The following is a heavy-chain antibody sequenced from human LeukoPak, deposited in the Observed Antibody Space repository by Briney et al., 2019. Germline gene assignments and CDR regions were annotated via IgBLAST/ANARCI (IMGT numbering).Heavy chain of an antibody. J-gene: IGHJ5*02. Sequence: SQTLSLTCTVSGGSISSGGYYWSWIRQHPGKGLEWIGYIYYSGSTYYNPSLKSRVTISVDTSKNQFSLKLSSVTAADTAVYYCARAGQSARANHFDPWGQGTLVTVSS. CDR3: ARAGQSARANHFDP. D-gene: IGHD1-14*01. CDR1: GGSISSGGYY. CDR2: IYYSGST. V-gene: IGHV4-31*03.